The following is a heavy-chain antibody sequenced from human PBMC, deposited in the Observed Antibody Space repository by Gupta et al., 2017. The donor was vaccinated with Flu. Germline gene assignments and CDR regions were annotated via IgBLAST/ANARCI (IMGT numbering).Heavy chain of an antibody. CDR1: GGSSSVYS. J-gene: IGHJ4*02. V-gene: IGHV4-34*01. CDR2: INHTGST. D-gene: IGHD3-9*01. Sequence: VQLQQWGAGLLKPSKTMSLPRAVYGGSSSVYSWSWIRQPPGKGLEWIGDINHTGSTNYKPSLKGRVTMSVDTSKNQISLKLTYVTAADTAVYFCARRPLRHLDWRKYYFDYWGQGTLVTVTS. CDR3: ARRPLRHLDWRKYYFDY.